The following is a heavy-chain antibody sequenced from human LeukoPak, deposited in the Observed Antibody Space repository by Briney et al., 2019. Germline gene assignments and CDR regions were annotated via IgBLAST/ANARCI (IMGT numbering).Heavy chain of an antibody. V-gene: IGHV1-2*04. CDR1: GYTFTGYY. D-gene: IGHD2-21*01. CDR2: INPNSGGT. J-gene: IGHJ4*02. Sequence: ASVKVSCKASGYTFTGYYMHWVRQAPGQGLEWMGWINPNSGGTNYAQKFQGWVTMTRDTSISTAYMELSRLRSDDTAVYYCARVRPAYCGGDCYAYWGQGTLVTVSS. CDR3: ARVRPAYCGGDCYAY.